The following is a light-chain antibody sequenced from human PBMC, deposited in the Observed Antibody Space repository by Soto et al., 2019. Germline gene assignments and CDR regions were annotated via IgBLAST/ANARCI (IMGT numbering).Light chain of an antibody. Sequence: EIVVTQSPATLSLSPGERVTLSCRASQSVSNNFAWYQQKPGQAPRLLIYDASTRATGIPARFSGSGSGTEFTLTISSLQSEDFAVYYCQQYNNWPPWTFGQGTNVEIK. CDR1: QSVSNN. V-gene: IGKV3-15*01. J-gene: IGKJ1*01. CDR2: DAS. CDR3: QQYNNWPPWT.